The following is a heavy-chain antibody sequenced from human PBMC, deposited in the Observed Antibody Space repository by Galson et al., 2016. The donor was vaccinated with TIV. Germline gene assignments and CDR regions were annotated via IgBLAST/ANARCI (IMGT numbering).Heavy chain of an antibody. CDR2: FDPEAGRT. J-gene: IGHJ4*02. CDR1: GYTLSEIA. CDR3: ATVSWFPGLSLDS. D-gene: IGHD3-22*01. V-gene: IGHV1-24*01. Sequence: SVKVSCKVSGYTLSEIAMHWVRQAPGEGLEWVGGFDPEAGRTIYAQKFHGRVTVTEGTATDTAYMELNNLRSDDTAVYYCATVSWFPGLSLDSWGQGTLVIVSS.